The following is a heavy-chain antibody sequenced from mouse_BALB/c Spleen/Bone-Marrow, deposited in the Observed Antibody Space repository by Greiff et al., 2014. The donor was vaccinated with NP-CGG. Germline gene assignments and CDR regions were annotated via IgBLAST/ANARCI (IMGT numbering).Heavy chain of an antibody. CDR2: INPSNGGI. V-gene: IGHV1S81*02. J-gene: IGHJ3*01. Sequence: VKLMESGAELVKPGASVKLSCKASGYTFNSYYMYWVKQRPGQGLEWIGEINPSNGGINFNEKFKSKATLTVDKSYSTAYMQLSSLTSEDSAVYYCTREGAYWGQGTLVTVSA. CDR3: TREGAY. CDR1: GYTFNSYY.